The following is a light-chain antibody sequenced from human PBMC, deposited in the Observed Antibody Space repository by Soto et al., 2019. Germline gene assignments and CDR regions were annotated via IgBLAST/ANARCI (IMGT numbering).Light chain of an antibody. J-gene: IGKJ1*01. V-gene: IGKV1-5*01. CDR2: DAS. CDR3: QQYGSSGT. CDR1: QSISSW. Sequence: DIPMTQSPSTLSASVGDRVTITCRASQSISSWLAWYQQKPGKAPNLLIYDASSLESGVPSRFSGGGSGTDFTLTISRMEPEDFALYDCQQYGSSGTFGQGTKVDIK.